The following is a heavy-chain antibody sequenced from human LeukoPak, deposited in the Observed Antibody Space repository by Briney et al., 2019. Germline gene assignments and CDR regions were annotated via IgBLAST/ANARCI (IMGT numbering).Heavy chain of an antibody. CDR1: GFTFSSYS. V-gene: IGHV3-21*01. CDR3: ARDADKKQNSSPPL. Sequence: KTGGSLRLSCAASGFTFSSYSMNWVRQAPGKGLEWVSSISSSSSYIYYADSVKGRFTISRDNAKNSLYLQMNSLRAEDTAVYYCARDADKKQNSSPPLWGQGTLVTVSS. D-gene: IGHD6-13*01. CDR2: ISSSSSYI. J-gene: IGHJ4*02.